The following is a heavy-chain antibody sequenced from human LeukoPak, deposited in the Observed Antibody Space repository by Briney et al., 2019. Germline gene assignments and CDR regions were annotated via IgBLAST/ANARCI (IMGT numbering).Heavy chain of an antibody. CDR1: GGSISSYY. J-gene: IGHJ3*02. CDR2: IYTSGST. CDR3: AREEGYGTRDDAFDI. Sequence: PSETLSLTCTVSGGSISSYYWSWIRQPAGKGLEWIGRIYTSGSTNYNPSLKSRVTMSVDTSKNQFSLKPSSVTAADTAVYYCAREEGYGTRDDAFDIWGQGTMVTVSS. V-gene: IGHV4-4*07. D-gene: IGHD5-18*01.